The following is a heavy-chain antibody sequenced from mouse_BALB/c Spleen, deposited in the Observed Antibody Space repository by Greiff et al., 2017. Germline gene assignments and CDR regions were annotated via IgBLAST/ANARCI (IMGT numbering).Heavy chain of an antibody. Sequence: EVQVVESGGGLVQPGGSLKLSCAASGFTFSSYTMSWVRQTPEKRLEWVAYISNGGGSTYYPDTVKGRFTISRDNAKNTLYLQMSSLKSEDTAMYYCARHNYGYGLDYWGQGTTLTVSS. CDR2: ISNGGGST. V-gene: IGHV5-12-2*01. D-gene: IGHD2-2*01. CDR3: ARHNYGYGLDY. J-gene: IGHJ2*01. CDR1: GFTFSSYT.